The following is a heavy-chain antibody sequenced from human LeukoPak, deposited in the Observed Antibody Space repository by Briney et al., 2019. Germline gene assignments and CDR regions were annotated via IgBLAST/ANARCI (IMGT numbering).Heavy chain of an antibody. Sequence: SETLSLTCTVSGGSISSYYWSWIRQPPGKRLEWIGYIYYSGSTNYNPSLKSRVTISVDTSKNQFSLKLSSVTAADTAVYFCARDLSGSLYFDYWGQGVLVTVSS. D-gene: IGHD3-10*01. CDR3: ARDLSGSLYFDY. J-gene: IGHJ4*02. CDR1: GGSISSYY. CDR2: IYYSGST. V-gene: IGHV4-59*01.